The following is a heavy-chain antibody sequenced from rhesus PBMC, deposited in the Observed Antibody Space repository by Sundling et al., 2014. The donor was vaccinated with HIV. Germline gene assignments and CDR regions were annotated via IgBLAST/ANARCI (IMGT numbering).Heavy chain of an antibody. CDR3: ARDRIAAGRYYGLDS. J-gene: IGHJ6*01. Sequence: QVQLRESGPGLVKPSETLSLTCAVSGGAITDSYFWSWFRQPPGKGLEWITYIFRTAGSTYYNPSLKSRVTILTDTSKNQFSLKLTSVTAADTAVYYYARDRIAAGRYYGLDSWGQGVLVTVSS. CDR2: IFRTAGST. CDR1: GGAITDSYF. V-gene: IGHV4-106*01. D-gene: IGHD6-13*01.